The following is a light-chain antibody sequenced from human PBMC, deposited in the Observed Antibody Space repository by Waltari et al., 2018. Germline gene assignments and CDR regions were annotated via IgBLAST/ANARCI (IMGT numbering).Light chain of an antibody. Sequence: EIVLTQSPGTLSLSPGARATTSCRASQSVGKYLVWYQQKPGQAPRLLIYDASTRATGIPDRFSGSGSGTDFSLTISRLEPEDFAVYYCQKYVNLPATFGQGTRVEIK. CDR1: QSVGKY. V-gene: IGKV3-20*01. J-gene: IGKJ1*01. CDR2: DAS. CDR3: QKYVNLPAT.